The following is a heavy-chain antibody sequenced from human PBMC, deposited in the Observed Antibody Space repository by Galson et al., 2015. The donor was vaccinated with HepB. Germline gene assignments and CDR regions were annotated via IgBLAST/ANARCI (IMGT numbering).Heavy chain of an antibody. CDR3: AREDVLLWFGEIRNTFDY. Sequence: SLRLSCAASGFTFSSYSMNWVRQAPGKGLEWVSSISSSSSYIYYADSVKGRFTISRDDAKNSLYLQTNSLRAEDTAVYYCAREDVLLWFGEIRNTFDYWGQGTLVTVSS. CDR2: ISSSSSYI. D-gene: IGHD3-10*01. J-gene: IGHJ4*02. V-gene: IGHV3-21*01. CDR1: GFTFSSYS.